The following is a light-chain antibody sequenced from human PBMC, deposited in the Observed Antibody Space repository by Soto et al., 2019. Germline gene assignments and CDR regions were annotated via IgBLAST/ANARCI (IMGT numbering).Light chain of an antibody. CDR1: SSDVGGYNY. CDR3: SSYVGSNTVV. CDR2: EVS. V-gene: IGLV2-8*01. J-gene: IGLJ2*01. Sequence: QSALTQPPSASGSPGQSVTISCTGSSSDVGGYNYVSWYQQHPGKAPKLMIYEVSKRPSGVPDRLSGSKSGNTASLTVSGLQAEDEADYYCSSYVGSNTVVFGGGTKLTDL.